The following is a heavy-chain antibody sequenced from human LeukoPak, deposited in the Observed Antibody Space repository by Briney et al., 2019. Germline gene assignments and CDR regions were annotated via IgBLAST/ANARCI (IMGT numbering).Heavy chain of an antibody. CDR3: ARVPHCSSTSCSSDY. D-gene: IGHD2-2*01. CDR2: IGSSSSYI. V-gene: IGHV3-21*01. CDR1: GFTFSSYS. Sequence: GGCLRLSCAASGFTFSSYSMNWVRQAPGKGLEWVSSIGSSSSYIYYADSVKGRFTISRDNAKNSLYLQMNSLRAEDTAVYYCARVPHCSSTSCSSDYWGQGTLVTVSS. J-gene: IGHJ4*02.